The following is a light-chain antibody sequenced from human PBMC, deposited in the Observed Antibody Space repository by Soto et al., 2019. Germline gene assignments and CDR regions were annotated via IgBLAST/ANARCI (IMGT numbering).Light chain of an antibody. V-gene: IGKV2-30*01. CDR3: MQATNSL. Sequence: DVVMTQSPLSLPVTLGQPASISCRSSQSLVYSDGNTYLNWFQQRPGQSPRRLIYKVSNRDSGGPVRFSGSGSGTDFTLKISRVEAEGVGVYYCMQATNSLFGGGTKVEIK. CDR1: QSLVYSDGNTY. CDR2: KVS. J-gene: IGKJ4*01.